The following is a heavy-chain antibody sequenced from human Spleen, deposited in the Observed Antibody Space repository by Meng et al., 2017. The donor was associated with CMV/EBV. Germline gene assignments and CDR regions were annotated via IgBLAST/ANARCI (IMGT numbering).Heavy chain of an antibody. CDR2: LNHSGSP. Sequence: WSWIRQPPGTGLEWIGELNHSGSPNYDPSLKSRVTISVDTSKNQFSLKLSSVTAADTAVYYCARGRGWLQFFAFRDNLRNYYYGMDVWGQGTTVTVSS. V-gene: IGHV4-34*01. CDR3: ARGRGWLQFFAFRDNLRNYYYGMDV. D-gene: IGHD5-24*01. J-gene: IGHJ6*02.